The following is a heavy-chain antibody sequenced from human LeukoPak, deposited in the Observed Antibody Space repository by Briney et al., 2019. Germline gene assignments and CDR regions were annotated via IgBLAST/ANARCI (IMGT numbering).Heavy chain of an antibody. CDR1: GFTVSSNY. D-gene: IGHD1-26*01. J-gene: IGHJ4*02. Sequence: GGSLRLSCAASGFTVSSNYMSWVRQAPGKGLEWVSVIYSGGSTYYADSVKGRFTISRDNSKNTLYLQMNSLRAEDTAVYYCARAAGARRPLDYWGQGTLVTVSS. V-gene: IGHV3-53*01. CDR2: IYSGGST. CDR3: ARAAGARRPLDY.